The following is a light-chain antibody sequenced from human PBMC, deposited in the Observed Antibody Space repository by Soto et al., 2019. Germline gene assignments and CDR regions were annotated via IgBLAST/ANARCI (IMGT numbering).Light chain of an antibody. J-gene: IGKJ2*01. CDR3: QQYDTYPYT. CDR2: DAS. CDR1: QSIASW. V-gene: IGKV1-5*01. Sequence: DIQMTQSPSTLSASAGDRVTISCRASQSIASWLAWYQQKAGKAPNLLIYDASSLESGVPSRFSGSGSGTEFTLTISSLQPDDYATYDCQQYDTYPYTFGQGTKLEI.